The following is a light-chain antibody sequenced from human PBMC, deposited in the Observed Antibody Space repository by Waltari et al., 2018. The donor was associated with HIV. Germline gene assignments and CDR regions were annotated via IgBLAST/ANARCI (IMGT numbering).Light chain of an antibody. CDR1: SSAVGGYNY. V-gene: IGLV2-14*01. CDR3: SSYTSSSTADVV. J-gene: IGLJ2*01. Sequence: QSALTQPASVSGSPGQSITIPCTGTSSAVGGYNYVSWYQQHPGKAPKLMIYEVSNRPSGVSNRFSGSKSGNTASLTISGLQAEDEADYYCSSYTSSSTADVVFGGGTKLTVL. CDR2: EVS.